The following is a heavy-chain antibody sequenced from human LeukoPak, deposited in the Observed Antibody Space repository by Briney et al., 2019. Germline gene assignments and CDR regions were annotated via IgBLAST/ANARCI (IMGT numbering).Heavy chain of an antibody. CDR3: AKDRGSGMPTNFDY. CDR1: GFTFSNYG. CDR2: IRSNGGNK. D-gene: IGHD5-24*01. J-gene: IGHJ4*02. V-gene: IGHV3-30*02. Sequence: WGSLRLSCAASGFTFSNYGMHWVRQAPGKGLEWVAFIRSNGGNKYYADAVKGRFTISRDNSKHTLYVQMNSLRAEDTAVYYCAKDRGSGMPTNFDYWGQGTLVTVSS.